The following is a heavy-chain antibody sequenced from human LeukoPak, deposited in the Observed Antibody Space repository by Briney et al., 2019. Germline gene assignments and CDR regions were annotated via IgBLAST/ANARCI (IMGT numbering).Heavy chain of an antibody. CDR1: GYSFTDYY. J-gene: IGHJ4*02. CDR2: INPHSAAV. V-gene: IGHV1-2*02. CDR3: ARLLRGDTGYDPGIY. D-gene: IGHD2-2*01. Sequence: GASVKVSCKASGYSFTDYYMHWVRQAPGQGLEWMGWINPHSAAVNYAQKFQGRVTVTRDTSISTAYMELRRLGPDDTAVYFCARLLRGDTGYDPGIYWGQGTLVTVSS.